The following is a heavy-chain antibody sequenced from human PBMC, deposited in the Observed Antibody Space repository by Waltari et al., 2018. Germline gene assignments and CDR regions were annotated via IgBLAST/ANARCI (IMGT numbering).Heavy chain of an antibody. Sequence: QVQLVESGGGVVQPGGSLRLSCAASGFDFGSYSMHWCRQAPGKGLEWVAFIRFGGSDKYYADSVKGRFTISRDNSRNTLYLQLNTLRVDDTAVYYCAKTGDCSSSSCLNWFDTWGQGTLVTVSS. CDR1: GFDFGSYS. V-gene: IGHV3-30*02. J-gene: IGHJ5*02. CDR3: AKTGDCSSSSCLNWFDT. CDR2: IRFGGSDK. D-gene: IGHD2-2*01.